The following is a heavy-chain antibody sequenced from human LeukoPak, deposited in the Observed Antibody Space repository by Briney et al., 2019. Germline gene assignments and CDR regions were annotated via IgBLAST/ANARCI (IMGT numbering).Heavy chain of an antibody. V-gene: IGHV3-11*04. J-gene: IGHJ3*02. Sequence: GGSLRLSCAASGFTFSDYYMSWVRQAPGKGLEWISFISGSSDTIYYADSVKGRFTISRDNGKNSLYLQMNSLRAEDTAVYYCARVITGTGDAFDIWGQGTMVTVSS. CDR2: ISGSSDTI. CDR3: ARVITGTGDAFDI. CDR1: GFTFSDYY. D-gene: IGHD1-20*01.